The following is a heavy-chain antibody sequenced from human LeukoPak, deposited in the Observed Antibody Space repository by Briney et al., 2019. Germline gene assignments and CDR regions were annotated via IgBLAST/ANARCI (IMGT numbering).Heavy chain of an antibody. Sequence: SVKVSCKASGGTFSSYAISWVRQAPGQGLEWMGGIIPIFGTANYAQKFPGGVTITADESTSTAYMELSSLRSEDTAVYYCARDRWMTTVTTLGVWGQGTTVTVSS. V-gene: IGHV1-69*13. D-gene: IGHD4-11*01. CDR1: GGTFSSYA. CDR3: ARDRWMTTVTTLGV. J-gene: IGHJ6*02. CDR2: IIPIFGTA.